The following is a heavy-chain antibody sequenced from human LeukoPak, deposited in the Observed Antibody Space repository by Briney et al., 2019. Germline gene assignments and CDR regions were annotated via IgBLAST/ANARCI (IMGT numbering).Heavy chain of an antibody. D-gene: IGHD6-6*01. V-gene: IGHV4-34*01. CDR3: ARVRQYSTRGIDY. J-gene: IGHJ4*02. CDR1: GGSFSGYY. Sequence: SETLSLTCAVYGGSFSGYYWSWIRQPPGKGLEWIGEINHSGSTNYNPSLKSRVTISVDTSKNQFSLKLSSVTAADTAVYYCARVRQYSTRGIDYWGQGTLVTVSS. CDR2: INHSGST.